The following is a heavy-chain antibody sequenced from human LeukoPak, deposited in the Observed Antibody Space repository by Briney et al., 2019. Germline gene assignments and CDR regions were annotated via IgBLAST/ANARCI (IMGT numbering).Heavy chain of an antibody. V-gene: IGHV3-23*01. D-gene: IGHD5-12*01. CDR1: GFTFSSYA. CDR3: ANSPWKVPTGY. J-gene: IGHJ4*02. Sequence: GGSLRLSCAASGFTFSSYAMSWVRQTPGKGLEWVSAISGSGGSTYYADSVKGRFTISRDSSKNTLFLQMNSLRAEDTAVYYCANSPWKVPTGYWGQGTLVTVSS. CDR2: ISGSGGST.